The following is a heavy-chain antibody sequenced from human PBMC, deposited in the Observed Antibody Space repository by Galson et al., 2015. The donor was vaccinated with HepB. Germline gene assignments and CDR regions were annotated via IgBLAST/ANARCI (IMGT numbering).Heavy chain of an antibody. Sequence: SLRLSCAASGFTFSGYAMSWVRQAPGKGLEWVSAISGSGGSTYYADSVKGRFTISRDNSKNTLYLQMNSLRAEDTAVYYCAKDRSNWNDAFDYWGQGTLVTVSS. CDR1: GFTFSGYA. V-gene: IGHV3-23*01. CDR2: ISGSGGST. CDR3: AKDRSNWNDAFDY. D-gene: IGHD1-1*01. J-gene: IGHJ4*02.